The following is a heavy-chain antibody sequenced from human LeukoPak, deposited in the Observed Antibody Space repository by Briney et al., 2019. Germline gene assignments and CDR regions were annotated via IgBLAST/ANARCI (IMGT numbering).Heavy chain of an antibody. J-gene: IGHJ6*03. CDR1: GFTVSSNY. D-gene: IGHD1-26*01. Sequence: GGSLRPSCAASGFTVSSNYMSWVRQAPGKGLEWVSVIYSGGSTYYADSVKGRFTISRDNSKNTLYLQMNSLRAEDTAVYYCARDRSDTTKGYYYYYMDVWGKGTTVTVSS. CDR2: IYSGGST. CDR3: ARDRSDTTKGYYYYYMDV. V-gene: IGHV3-66*01.